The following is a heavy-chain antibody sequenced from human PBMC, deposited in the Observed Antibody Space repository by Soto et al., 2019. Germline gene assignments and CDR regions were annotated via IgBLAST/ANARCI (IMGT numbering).Heavy chain of an antibody. J-gene: IGHJ4*02. D-gene: IGHD2-21*02. CDR3: AEGGDWRLLHMNY. Sequence: RASVKVSCKASGGTFSSYAISWVRQAPGQGLEWMGGIIPIFGTANYAQKFQGRVTITADESTSTAYMELSSLRSEDTAVYYCAEGGDWRLLHMNYWGQGTLVTVSS. CDR1: GGTFSSYA. CDR2: IIPIFGTA. V-gene: IGHV1-69*13.